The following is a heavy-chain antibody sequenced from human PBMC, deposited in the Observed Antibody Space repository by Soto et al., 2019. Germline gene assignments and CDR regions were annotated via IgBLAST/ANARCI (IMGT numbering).Heavy chain of an antibody. CDR2: LSASGSGS. V-gene: IGHV3-23*01. D-gene: IGHD4-17*01. J-gene: IGHJ6*04. CDR3: AKNYYGDSWNFGLDV. Sequence: EAQLLESGGGLVQPGGSLRLSCTTSRFSLNTYGMTWVRRAPGKGLEWVSTLSASGSGSYYAESVKGRFTVSRDNSKNTMYLHMNSLRDEDTAVYYCAKNYYGDSWNFGLDVWGKGTTVTVSS. CDR1: RFSLNTYG.